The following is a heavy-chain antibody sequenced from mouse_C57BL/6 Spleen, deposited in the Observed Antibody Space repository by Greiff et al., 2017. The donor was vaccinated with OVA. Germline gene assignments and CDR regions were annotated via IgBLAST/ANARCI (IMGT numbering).Heavy chain of an antibody. Sequence: QVQLKQSGAELVRPGTSVKMSCKASGYTFTNYWIGWAKQRPGHGLEWIGDIYPGGGYTNYNEKFKGKATLTADKSSSTAYMQFSSLTSEDSAIYYCARLDGNYGAWFAYWGQGTLVTVSA. CDR3: ARLDGNYGAWFAY. CDR2: IYPGGGYT. V-gene: IGHV1-63*01. CDR1: GYTFTNYW. J-gene: IGHJ3*01. D-gene: IGHD2-1*01.